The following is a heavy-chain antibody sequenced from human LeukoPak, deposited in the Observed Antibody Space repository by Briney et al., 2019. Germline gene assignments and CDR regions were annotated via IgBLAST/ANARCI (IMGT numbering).Heavy chain of an antibody. J-gene: IGHJ3*02. CDR3: ASYSGIYSAFEI. CDR1: GDSLTNSNYY. D-gene: IGHD1-26*01. V-gene: IGHV4-39*07. Sequence: SETLSLTCTASGDSLTNSNYYWGWVRQSPGRGLEWLGNIFYNGGPYYNPSFKSRVVISVDTSKNHFSLTLNAVTAADTAVYHCASYSGIYSAFEIWSQGTLVTASS. CDR2: IFYNGGP.